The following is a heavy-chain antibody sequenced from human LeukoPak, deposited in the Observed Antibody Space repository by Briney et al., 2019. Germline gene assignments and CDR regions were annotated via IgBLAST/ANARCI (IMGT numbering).Heavy chain of an antibody. CDR2: MNPNSGNT. D-gene: IGHD3-22*01. J-gene: IGHJ3*02. CDR1: GYTFTSYD. V-gene: IGHV1-8*01. Sequence: ASVKVSCKASGYTFTSYDINWVRQATGQGLEWMGWMNPNSGNTGYAQKFQGRVTMTRNTSISTAYMELSSLRSEDTAVYYCARDLWYYYDSSGYYTAFDIWGQGTMVTVSS. CDR3: ARDLWYYYDSSGYYTAFDI.